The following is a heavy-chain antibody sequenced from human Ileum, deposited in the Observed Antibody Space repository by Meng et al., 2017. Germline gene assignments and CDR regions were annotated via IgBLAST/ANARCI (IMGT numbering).Heavy chain of an antibody. J-gene: IGHJ4*02. V-gene: IGHV3-15*02. CDR1: GFTFTNAA. CDR3: ATDLVLASFNQY. CDR2: IKRKADGETV. D-gene: IGHD3-10*01. Sequence: EVQLVESGGALVKPGGSIRLSCATSGFTFTNAAMTWVRQAPGKGLEWVGRIKRKADGETVEYAAPVKDRFIISRDNSEDTVYLQMNSLKAEDTAIYYCATDLVLASFNQYWGQGTLVTVSS.